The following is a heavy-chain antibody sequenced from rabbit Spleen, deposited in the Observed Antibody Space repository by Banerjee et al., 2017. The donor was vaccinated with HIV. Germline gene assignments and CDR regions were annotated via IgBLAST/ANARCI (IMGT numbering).Heavy chain of an antibody. V-gene: IGHV1S40*01. J-gene: IGHJ6*01. CDR1: GVSFSSSSY. D-gene: IGHD1-1*01. Sequence: QSLEESGGDLVKPGASLTLTCTAPGVSFSSSSYMCWVRQAPGKGLEWIACIDAGSSGFTYFASWAKGRFTCSKTSSTTATLQMTRLTVADTATYFCARDSSSSFSSYGMDLWGQGTLVTVS. CDR2: IDAGSSGFT. CDR3: ARDSSSSFSSYGMDL.